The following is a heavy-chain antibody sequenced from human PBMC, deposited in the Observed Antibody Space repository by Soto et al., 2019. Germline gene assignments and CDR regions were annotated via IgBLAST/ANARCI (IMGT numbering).Heavy chain of an antibody. CDR1: GGSISSYY. Sequence: SETLSLTCTVSGGSISSYYWSWIRQPPGKGLEWIGYIYYSGSTNYNPSLKCRVTISVDTSKNQFSLKLSSVTAADTAVYYCARLQYNFDYWGQGTLVTVSS. CDR3: ARLQYNFDY. V-gene: IGHV4-59*08. D-gene: IGHD1-1*01. CDR2: IYYSGST. J-gene: IGHJ4*02.